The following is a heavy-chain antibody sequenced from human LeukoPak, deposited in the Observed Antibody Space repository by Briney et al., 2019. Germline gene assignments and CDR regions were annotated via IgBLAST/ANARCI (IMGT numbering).Heavy chain of an antibody. Sequence: AGGSLRDSSETSAFTFHNYAMSWIRQAPGKGLQWVSALSRTGESTFYADSVKGRFTISRDNSKNTLYLRLNSLRAEYTAVYYCPNTIVGATSYLAYCGQGALVTVSS. D-gene: IGHD1-26*01. J-gene: IGHJ4*02. CDR2: LSRTGEST. CDR1: AFTFHNYA. V-gene: IGHV3-23*01. CDR3: PNTIVGATSYLAY.